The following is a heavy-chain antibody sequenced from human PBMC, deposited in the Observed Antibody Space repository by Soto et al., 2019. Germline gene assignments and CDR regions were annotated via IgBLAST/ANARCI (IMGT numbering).Heavy chain of an antibody. CDR2: IRSNTFGGTT. V-gene: IGHV3-49*03. CDR3: TRDRDILTGYYSPNSFDY. J-gene: IGHJ4*02. CDR1: GFTFGDYA. Sequence: GGSLRLSCTASGFTFGDYAMGWFRRAPGKGLEWVGFIRSNTFGGTTVYAASVKGRFTISRDDSKSIAYLQMNSLKTEDTAMYYCTRDRDILTGYYSPNSFDYWGQGALVTV. D-gene: IGHD3-9*01.